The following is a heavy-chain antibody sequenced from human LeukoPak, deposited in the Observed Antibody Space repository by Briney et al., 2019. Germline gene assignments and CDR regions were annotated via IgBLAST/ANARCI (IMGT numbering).Heavy chain of an antibody. CDR2: IFHTGKT. CDR3: ARQMGVGVWALDY. J-gene: IGHJ4*02. Sequence: SETLSLTCDVSGGSISTGNYWWGWLRQPPGKGLEWIGIIFHTGKTHDNPPLRGRVSMSVDTSKNQFSLRLSTVTAADTAVYYCARQMGVGVWALDYWGQGALVTVSS. D-gene: IGHD3-16*01. CDR1: GGSISTGNYW. V-gene: IGHV4-39*01.